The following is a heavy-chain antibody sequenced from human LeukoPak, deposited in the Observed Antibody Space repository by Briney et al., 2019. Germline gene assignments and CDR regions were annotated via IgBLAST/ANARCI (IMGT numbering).Heavy chain of an antibody. V-gene: IGHV1-69*06. CDR3: ARGYRSSTSCYAFDI. D-gene: IGHD2-2*01. Sequence: GSSVKVSCKASGGTFSSYAISWVRQAPGQGLEWMGGIIPIFGTANYAQKSQGRVTITADKSTSTAYMELSSLRSEDTAVYYCARGYRSSTSCYAFDIWGQGTMVTVSS. CDR1: GGTFSSYA. CDR2: IIPIFGTA. J-gene: IGHJ3*02.